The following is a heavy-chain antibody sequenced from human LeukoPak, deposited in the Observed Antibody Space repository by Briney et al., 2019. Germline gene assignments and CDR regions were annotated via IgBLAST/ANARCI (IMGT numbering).Heavy chain of an antibody. V-gene: IGHV3-7*01. Sequence: GGSLRLSCVASGFTFSSYWMSWVRQAPGKGLEWVANIKQDGSEKYYVDSVKGRFTVSRDNAKNSLYLQMNSLRAEDTAVYYCARDSVSHYFDYWGQGTLVTVSS. D-gene: IGHD3-16*01. J-gene: IGHJ4*02. CDR1: GFTFSSYW. CDR3: ARDSVSHYFDY. CDR2: IKQDGSEK.